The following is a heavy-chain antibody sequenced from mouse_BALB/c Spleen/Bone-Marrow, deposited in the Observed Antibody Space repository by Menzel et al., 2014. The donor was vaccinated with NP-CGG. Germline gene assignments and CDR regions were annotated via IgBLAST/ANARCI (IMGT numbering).Heavy chain of an antibody. CDR3: ARLDGYYVAMDY. V-gene: IGHV1S29*02. Sequence: VQLQQSGPELVKPGASVKISCKASEYTFTDYNMHWVKRSHGKSLEWIGYIYPYNGGTGYNQKFKSKATLTVDNSSSTAYMELRSLTSEDSAVYYCARLDGYYVAMDYWGQGTSVTVSS. CDR2: IYPYNGGT. CDR1: EYTFTDYN. J-gene: IGHJ4*01. D-gene: IGHD2-3*01.